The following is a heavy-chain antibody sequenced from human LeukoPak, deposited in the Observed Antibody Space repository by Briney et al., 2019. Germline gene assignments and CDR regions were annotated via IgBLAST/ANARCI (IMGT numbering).Heavy chain of an antibody. J-gene: IGHJ4*02. V-gene: IGHV3-7*01. CDR2: IKQDGSEK. CDR3: ARAQTDCSSTSCYNYFDY. Sequence: GGSLRLSCAASGFTFSSYWMSWVRQAPGKGLEWVANIKQDGSEKYYVDSVKGRFTISRDNAKNSLYLQMNSLRAEDTAVYYCARAQTDCSSTSCYNYFDYWGQGTLVTVSS. D-gene: IGHD2-2*02. CDR1: GFTFSSYW.